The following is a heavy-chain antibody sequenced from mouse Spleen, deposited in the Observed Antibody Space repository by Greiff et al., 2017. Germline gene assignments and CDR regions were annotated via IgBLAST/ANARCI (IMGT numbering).Heavy chain of an antibody. CDR2: INPNNGGT. CDR1: GYTFTDYY. D-gene: IGHD2-4*01. CDR3: ARGGLDDY. V-gene: IGHV1-26*01. J-gene: IGHJ2*01. Sequence: EVKLQQSGPELVKPGASVKISCKASGYTFTDYYMNWVKQSHGKSLEWIGDINPNNGGTSYNQKFKGKATLTVDKSSSTAYMELRSLTSEDSAVYYCARGGLDDYWGQGTTLTVSS.